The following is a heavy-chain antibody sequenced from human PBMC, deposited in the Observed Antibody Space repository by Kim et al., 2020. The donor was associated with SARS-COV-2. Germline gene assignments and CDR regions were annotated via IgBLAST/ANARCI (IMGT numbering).Heavy chain of an antibody. CDR1: GYTFTSYG. CDR3: ARDGYFDWLLRYRGAVVDY. CDR2: ISAYNGNT. V-gene: IGHV1-18*04. Sequence: ASVKVSCKASGYTFTSYGISWVRQAPGQGLEWMGWISAYNGNTNYAQKLQGRVTMTTDTSTSTAYMELRSLRSDDTAVYYCARDGYFDWLLRYRGAVVDYWGQGTLVTVSS. J-gene: IGHJ4*02. D-gene: IGHD3-9*01.